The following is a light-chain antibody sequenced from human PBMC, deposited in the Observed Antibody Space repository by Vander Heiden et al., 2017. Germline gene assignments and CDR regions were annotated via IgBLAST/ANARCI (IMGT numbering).Light chain of an antibody. CDR2: AAS. CDR3: QKYNSAHPIT. V-gene: IGKV1-27*01. Sequence: DIQMTQSPSSLSASVGDRVTITCRASQGISNYLAWYQQKPGKVPKLLIYAASTLQSGVPSRFSGSGSGTDFTLTISSLQPEDVATYYCQKYNSAHPITFGQGTQLEIK. CDR1: QGISNY. J-gene: IGKJ5*01.